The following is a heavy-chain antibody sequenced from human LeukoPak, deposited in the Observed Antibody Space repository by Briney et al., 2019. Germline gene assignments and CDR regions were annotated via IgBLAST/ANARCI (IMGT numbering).Heavy chain of an antibody. CDR3: ATVVGGAFDI. CDR1: GGSISSGSYY. Sequence: TLSLTCTVSGGSISSGSYYWSWIRQPAGKGLEWIGRIYTSGSTNYNPSLKSRVTISVDTSKNQFSLKLSSVTAADTAVYYCATVVGGAFDIWGQGTMVTVSS. D-gene: IGHD3-16*01. CDR2: IYTSGST. J-gene: IGHJ3*02. V-gene: IGHV4-61*02.